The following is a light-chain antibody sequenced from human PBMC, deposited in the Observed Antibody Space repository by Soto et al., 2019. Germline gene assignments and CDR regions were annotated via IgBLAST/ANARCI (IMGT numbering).Light chain of an antibody. Sequence: QSALTQPPSASGSPGQSVTISCTGTSRDVGGHDYVSWYHQHPGKAPKLMIYEVSKRPSGVPDRFSGSKSGNTASLTVSGLQAEDEADYYCSSYVTGNSLIFGGGTQLTVL. J-gene: IGLJ2*01. V-gene: IGLV2-8*01. CDR2: EVS. CDR3: SSYVTGNSLI. CDR1: SRDVGGHDY.